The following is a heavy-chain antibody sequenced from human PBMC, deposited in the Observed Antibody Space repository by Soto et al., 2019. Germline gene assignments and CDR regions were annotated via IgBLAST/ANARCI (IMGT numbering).Heavy chain of an antibody. CDR1: GGTISSISYY. V-gene: IGHV4-39*01. J-gene: IGHJ4*02. CDR3: ARHSGHNENYYFDY. CDR2: IYYSGST. D-gene: IGHD1-1*01. Sequence: SETLCLTCTVSGGTISSISYYWGWIRQPPGKGLEWIGSIYYSGSTYYNPSLKSRVTISVDTSKNQFSLKLSSVTAADTAVYYCARHSGHNENYYFDYWGQGTLVTVSS.